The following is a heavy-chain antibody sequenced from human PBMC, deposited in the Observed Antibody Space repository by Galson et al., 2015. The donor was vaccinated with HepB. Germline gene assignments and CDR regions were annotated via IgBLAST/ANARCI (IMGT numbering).Heavy chain of an antibody. Sequence: SLRLSCAASGFTFSTYTMSWVRQAPGKGLVWVSAIISGGSTYYLDSVKGRFTISRDNSKNTLYLQMNSLRVEDTAVYFCARRYSGYFGQWGRGTLVTVSS. J-gene: IGHJ4*02. CDR2: IISGGST. D-gene: IGHD5-12*01. V-gene: IGHV3-23*01. CDR3: ARRYSGYFGQ. CDR1: GFTFSTYT.